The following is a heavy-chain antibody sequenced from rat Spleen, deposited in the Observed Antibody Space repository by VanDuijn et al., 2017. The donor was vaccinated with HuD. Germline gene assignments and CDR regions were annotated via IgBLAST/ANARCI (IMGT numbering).Heavy chain of an antibody. V-gene: IGHV5-31*01. CDR2: ITNTGGST. D-gene: IGHD1-1*01. Sequence: EVQLVESGGGLVQPGRSLKLSCVASGFTFNNYWMTWIRRAPGKGLEWVASITNTGGSTYYPDSVKGRFTISRDNAQNTLYLQMSKLGSEDTAIYYCARALTTVVTWFAYWGQGTLVTVSS. CDR3: ARALTTVVTWFAY. CDR1: GFTFNNYW. J-gene: IGHJ3*01.